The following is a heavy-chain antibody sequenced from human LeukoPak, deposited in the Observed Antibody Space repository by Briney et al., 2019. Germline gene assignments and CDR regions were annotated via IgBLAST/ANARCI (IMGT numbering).Heavy chain of an antibody. D-gene: IGHD6-19*01. J-gene: IGHJ4*02. CDR1: GFTFSSYA. CDR3: AKDIAVAGMGYFDY. V-gene: IGHV3-23*01. Sequence: GGSLRLSRAASGFTFSSYAMSWVRQAPGKGLEWVSAISGSGGSTYYADSVKGRFTISRDNSKNTLYLQMNSLRAEDTAVYYCAKDIAVAGMGYFDYWGQGTLVTVSS. CDR2: ISGSGGST.